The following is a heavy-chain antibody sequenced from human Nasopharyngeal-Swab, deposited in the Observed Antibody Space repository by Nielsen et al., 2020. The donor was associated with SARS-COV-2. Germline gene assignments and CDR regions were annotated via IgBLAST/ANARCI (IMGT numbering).Heavy chain of an antibody. D-gene: IGHD3-22*01. CDR2: ISSSSSYI. V-gene: IGHV3-21*01. Sequence: VRQAPGKGLEWVSSISSSSSYIYYADSAKGRFTISRDNAKNSLYLQMNSLRAEDTAVYYCARGPHLYYEALNDYWGQGTLVTVSS. CDR3: ARGPHLYYEALNDY. J-gene: IGHJ4*02.